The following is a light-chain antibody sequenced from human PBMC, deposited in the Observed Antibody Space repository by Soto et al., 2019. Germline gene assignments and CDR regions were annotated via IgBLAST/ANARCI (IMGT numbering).Light chain of an antibody. J-gene: IGKJ1*01. CDR3: QQASSFPWT. Sequence: DIEMTQSPSSLSASVGDRVTITCRASQDISIWLAWYQQKPGKAPDLLISAASSLQSGVPSRFSGSGSGTDFTLTISSLQPDDFATYYCQQASSFPWTFGQGTKVEI. V-gene: IGKV1-12*01. CDR2: AAS. CDR1: QDISIW.